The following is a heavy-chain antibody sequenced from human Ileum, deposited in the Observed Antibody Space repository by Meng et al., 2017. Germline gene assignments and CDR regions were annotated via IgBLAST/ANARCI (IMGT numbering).Heavy chain of an antibody. V-gene: IGHV1-69*06. J-gene: IGHJ6*02. CDR3: ARRIYTYGSGTSIYYGMDV. D-gene: IGHD3-10*01. Sequence: SVKVSCKASGGIFSSYAINWVRQAPGQGLEWMGGIVVVFGTTNYAQKFQGRVTMTADTDTKTAYMELSSLRSEDTGVYYCARRIYTYGSGTSIYYGMDVWGRGTTVTVSS. CDR1: GGIFSSYA. CDR2: IVVVFGTT.